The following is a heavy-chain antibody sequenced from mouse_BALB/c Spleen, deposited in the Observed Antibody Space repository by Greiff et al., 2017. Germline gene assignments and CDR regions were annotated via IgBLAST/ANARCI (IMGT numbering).Heavy chain of an antibody. CDR3: ARPDYAYDGAPWYFDV. CDR2: ISSGGSYT. V-gene: IGHV5-6*01. J-gene: IGHJ1*01. Sequence: EVKLVESGGDLVKPGGSLKLSCAASGFTFSSYGMSWVRQTPDKRLEWVATISSGGSYTYYPDSVKGRFTISRDNAKNTLYLQMSSLKSEDTAMYYCARPDYAYDGAPWYFDVWGAGTTVTVAS. D-gene: IGHD2-2*01. CDR1: GFTFSSYG.